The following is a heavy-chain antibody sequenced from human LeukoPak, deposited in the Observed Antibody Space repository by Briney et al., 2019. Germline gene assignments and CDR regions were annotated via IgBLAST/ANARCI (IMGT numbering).Heavy chain of an antibody. V-gene: IGHV3-64D*09. Sequence: GGSLTLSCSLSGFTFTIGNAMHSVRQAPGRGLYYVSGIRRNADSTYYEDSVKGRFSISRDNYKNTLYLQMSSLRAEDTAVYCCVNSPYSSAWHGMDVWGQGTTVTVSS. CDR2: IRRNADST. D-gene: IGHD6-19*01. CDR3: VNSPYSSAWHGMDV. CDR1: GFTFTIGNA. J-gene: IGHJ6*02.